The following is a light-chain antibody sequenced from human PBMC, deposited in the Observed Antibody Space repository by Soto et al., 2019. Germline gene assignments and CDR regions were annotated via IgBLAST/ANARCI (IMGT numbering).Light chain of an antibody. Sequence: QSALTQAASESGSPGQSITISCTGTSSDVGGYNYVSWYQQHPGKAPKLMIYDVSNRPSGVSNRFSGSRSGNTASLTISGLQAEDEADYYCSSYTSSSTVVFGGGTKVTVL. V-gene: IGLV2-14*01. J-gene: IGLJ2*01. CDR3: SSYTSSSTVV. CDR1: SSDVGGYNY. CDR2: DVS.